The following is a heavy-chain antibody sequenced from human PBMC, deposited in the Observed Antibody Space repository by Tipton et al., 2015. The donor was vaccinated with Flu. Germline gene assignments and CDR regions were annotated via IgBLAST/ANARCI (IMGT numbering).Heavy chain of an antibody. CDR2: INHSGST. J-gene: IGHJ4*02. CDR3: ARHLASGPSDY. Sequence: TLSLTCAVYGGSFSGYYWSWIRQPPGKGLGWIGEINHSGSTNYNPSLKSRVTISVDTSKNQFSLKLSSVTAADTAVYYCARHLASGPSDYWGQGTLVTVSS. V-gene: IGHV4-34*01. CDR1: GGSFSGYY. D-gene: IGHD5-12*01.